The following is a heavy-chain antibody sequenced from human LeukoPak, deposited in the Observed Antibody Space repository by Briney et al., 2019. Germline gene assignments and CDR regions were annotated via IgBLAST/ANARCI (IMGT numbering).Heavy chain of an antibody. CDR2: IYSGGST. V-gene: IGHV3-53*01. CDR3: ARGRVNTATVTL. CDR1: GFTVSSNY. J-gene: IGHJ4*02. D-gene: IGHD5-18*01. Sequence: GGSLRLSCAASGFTVSSNYMSWVRQAPGKGLEWVSVIYSGGSTYYADSVKGRFTISRDNSKNTLYLQMNSLRAEDTAVYYCARGRVNTATVTLWGQGTLVTVSS.